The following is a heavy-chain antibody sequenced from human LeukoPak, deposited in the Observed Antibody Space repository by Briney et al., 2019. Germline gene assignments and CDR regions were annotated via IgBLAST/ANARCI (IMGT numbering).Heavy chain of an antibody. CDR2: ISIAGTT. J-gene: IGHJ6*02. CDR1: GITVINNY. D-gene: IGHD3-16*01. V-gene: IGHV3-66*01. CDR3: ARGGGTAGYYYQMDV. Sequence: GRSLGHPFAASGITVINNYMSLVWQAPGKRQDSETIISIAGTTYHADSVRGRLVISRDNSKNTVYLKMNSLRADDTAVYYCARGGGTAGYYYQMDVWGQGTTVTVSS.